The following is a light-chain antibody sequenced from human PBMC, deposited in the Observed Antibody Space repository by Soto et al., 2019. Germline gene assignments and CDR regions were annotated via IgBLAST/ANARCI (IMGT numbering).Light chain of an antibody. CDR3: QQYGSSPWT. Sequence: EIVLTQSPDTLSLSPGERATLSCGASQSVSNNYLAWYLQKPGQAPKVLIHAASGRTTGIPDRFRGSGSGTDFTLTITRLEPEDCAVYYCQQYGSSPWTFGHGTKVDIK. J-gene: IGKJ1*01. CDR2: AAS. CDR1: QSVSNNY. V-gene: IGKV3-20*01.